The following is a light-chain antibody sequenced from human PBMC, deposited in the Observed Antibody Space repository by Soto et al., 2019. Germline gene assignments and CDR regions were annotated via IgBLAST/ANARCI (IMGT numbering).Light chain of an antibody. J-gene: IGKJ1*01. V-gene: IGKV3-20*01. Sequence: EIVLTQSPGTLSLSPGERATLSCRASQSVSSSYLAWYQQKPGQAPRLLIYGASSRATGIPGRFSGSGSGTDFTLTISRLEPEDFAVYYCQQYGSSPWTFGQGPKVDIK. CDR2: GAS. CDR1: QSVSSSY. CDR3: QQYGSSPWT.